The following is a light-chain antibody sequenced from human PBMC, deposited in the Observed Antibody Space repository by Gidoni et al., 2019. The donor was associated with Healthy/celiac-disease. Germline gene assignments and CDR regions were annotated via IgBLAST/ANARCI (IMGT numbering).Light chain of an antibody. Sequence: VLTQSPATLSLSPGERATLSCRASQSVSSYLAWYQQKPGQAPRLLIYDASNRATGIPARFSGSGSGTDVTLTISSLEPEDFAVYYCQQRSNWPPLTFGGGTKVEIK. V-gene: IGKV3-11*01. CDR1: QSVSSY. CDR3: QQRSNWPPLT. CDR2: DAS. J-gene: IGKJ4*01.